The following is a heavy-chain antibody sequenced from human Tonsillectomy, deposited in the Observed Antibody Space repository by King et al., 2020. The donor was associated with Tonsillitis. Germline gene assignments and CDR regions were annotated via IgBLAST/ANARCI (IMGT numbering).Heavy chain of an antibody. CDR1: GFTFSNAW. CDR2: IKSKTDGGTT. Sequence: DVQLVESGGGLVKPGGSLRLSCAASGFTFSNAWMSWVRQAPGKGLEWVGRIKSKTDGGTTDYAAPVKGRFTISRDDSKNTLYLQMNSLKTEDTAVYYCTTEDWNDEGAFDIWPRDCGHRLF. D-gene: IGHD1-1*01. J-gene: IGHJ3*02. V-gene: IGHV3-15*01. CDR3: TTEDWNDEGAFDI.